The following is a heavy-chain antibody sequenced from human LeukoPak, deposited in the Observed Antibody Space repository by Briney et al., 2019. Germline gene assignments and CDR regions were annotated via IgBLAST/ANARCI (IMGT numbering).Heavy chain of an antibody. Sequence: GGSLRLPCAASGFTFSSYWMHWVRQAPGKGLLWVSRINSDGSSTSYADSVKGRFTISRDNAKNTLYLQMNSLRAEDTAVYYCARRIAAAAAPYYFDYWGQGTLVTVSS. CDR2: INSDGSST. J-gene: IGHJ4*02. V-gene: IGHV3-74*01. CDR3: ARRIAAAAAPYYFDY. D-gene: IGHD6-13*01. CDR1: GFTFSSYW.